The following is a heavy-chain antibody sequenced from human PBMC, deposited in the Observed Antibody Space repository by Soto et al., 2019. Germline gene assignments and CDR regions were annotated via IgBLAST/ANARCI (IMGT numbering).Heavy chain of an antibody. CDR3: ARSIAVAGYYYYYGMDV. D-gene: IGHD6-19*01. V-gene: IGHV1-46*01. CDR2: INPSGGST. Sequence: QVQLVQSGAEVKKPGASVKVSCKASGYTFTSYYMHWVRQAPGQGLEWMGIINPSGGSTSYAQKFQGGVTMTRDTSTSTVYMELSSLRSEDTAVYYCARSIAVAGYYYYYGMDVWGQGTTVTVSS. CDR1: GYTFTSYY. J-gene: IGHJ6*02.